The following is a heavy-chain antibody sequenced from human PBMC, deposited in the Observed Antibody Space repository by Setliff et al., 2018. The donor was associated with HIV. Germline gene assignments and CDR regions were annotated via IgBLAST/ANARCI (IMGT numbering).Heavy chain of an antibody. CDR2: IKSKSDGETT. Sequence: GGSLRLSCAASGFTFIDAWMNWVRQAPGKGLEWVGRIKSKSDGETTDYAAPVKGRFTISRHDSRETVYLQMNSLKSEDTAVYYCADYGPLGVIWGQGTSVTVS. CDR3: ADYGPLGVI. V-gene: IGHV3-15*01. CDR1: GFTFIDAW. D-gene: IGHD4-17*01. J-gene: IGHJ4*02.